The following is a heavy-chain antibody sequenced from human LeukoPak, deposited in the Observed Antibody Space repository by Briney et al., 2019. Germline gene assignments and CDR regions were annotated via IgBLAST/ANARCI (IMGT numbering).Heavy chain of an antibody. J-gene: IGHJ5*02. D-gene: IGHD1-26*01. Sequence: GGSLRLSCAASGSTFSSHAMSWVRQAPGKGLEWVSIISGDGGITYYADSVKGRFTISRDNSKNTLYLQMNSLRAEDTALYYCAKKTDSGSPGGFDPWGQGTLVTVSS. CDR2: ISGDGGIT. V-gene: IGHV3-23*01. CDR3: AKKTDSGSPGGFDP. CDR1: GSTFSSHA.